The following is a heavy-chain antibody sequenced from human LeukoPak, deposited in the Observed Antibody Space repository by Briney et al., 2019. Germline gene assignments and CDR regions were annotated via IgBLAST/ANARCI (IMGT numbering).Heavy chain of an antibody. CDR2: ISYDGSNK. CDR3: AKEYYYDSSGYYSLPAFDI. V-gene: IGHV3-30*18. CDR1: GFTFSSYG. Sequence: PGGSLRLSCAASGFTFSSYGMHWVRQAPGKGLEWVAVISYDGSNKYYADSVKGRFTISRDNSKNTLYLQMNSLRAEDTAVYYCAKEYYYDSSGYYSLPAFDIWGQGTMVTVSS. J-gene: IGHJ3*02. D-gene: IGHD3-22*01.